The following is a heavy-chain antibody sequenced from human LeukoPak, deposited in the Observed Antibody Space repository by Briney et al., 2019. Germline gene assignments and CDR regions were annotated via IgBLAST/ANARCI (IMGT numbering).Heavy chain of an antibody. CDR1: GFTFSVYY. V-gene: IGHV3-11*06. J-gene: IGHJ5*02. Sequence: GGSLRLSCAASGFTFSVYYMSWIRQAPGKGLEWVSYISSSSSYTNYADSVKGRFTISRDNAKNSLYLQMNSLRAEDTAVYYCARDGRSGPNWFDPWGQGTLVTVSS. D-gene: IGHD7-27*01. CDR3: ARDGRSGPNWFDP. CDR2: ISSSSSYT.